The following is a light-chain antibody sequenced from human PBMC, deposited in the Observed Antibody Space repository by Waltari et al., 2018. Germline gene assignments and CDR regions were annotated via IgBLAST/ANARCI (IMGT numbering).Light chain of an antibody. J-gene: IGKJ1*01. V-gene: IGKV3-15*01. CDR1: KNVTIN. CDR3: QQYRHWPTT. CDR2: GAS. Sequence: EIVMTQSPVTLSVSPGARATLSCWASKNVTINLASYQQKPCQAPRLLISGASTRATGLPARFSGSGSGIEFTLTISSLQSEDFAMYYCQQYRHWPTTFGQGTKVEIK.